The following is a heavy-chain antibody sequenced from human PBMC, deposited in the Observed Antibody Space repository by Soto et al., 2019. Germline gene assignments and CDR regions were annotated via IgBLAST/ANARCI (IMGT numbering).Heavy chain of an antibody. CDR2: INPNSGGT. V-gene: IGHV1-2*04. CDR3: AREIVVPAANSYYGMDV. Sequence: ASVKVSCKASGYTFTGYYMHWVRQAPGQGLEWMGWINPNSGGTNYAQKFQGWVTMTRDTSISTAYMELSRLRSDDTAVYYCAREIVVPAANSYYGMDVWGQGTTVTVSS. J-gene: IGHJ6*02. CDR1: GYTFTGYY. D-gene: IGHD2-2*01.